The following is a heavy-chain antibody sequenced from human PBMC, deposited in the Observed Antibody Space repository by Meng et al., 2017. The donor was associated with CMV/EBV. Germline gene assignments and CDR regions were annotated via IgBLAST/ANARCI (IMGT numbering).Heavy chain of an antibody. D-gene: IGHD2-8*01. Sequence: GESLKISCAASGFTFSDYYMSWIRPAPGKGLEWVSYISSSGSTIYYADSVKGRFTISRDNAKNSLYLQMNSLRAEDTAVYYCARDYCTNGVCYDGFDYWGQGTLVTVSS. CDR2: ISSSGSTI. CDR1: GFTFSDYY. V-gene: IGHV3-11*01. CDR3: ARDYCTNGVCYDGFDY. J-gene: IGHJ4*02.